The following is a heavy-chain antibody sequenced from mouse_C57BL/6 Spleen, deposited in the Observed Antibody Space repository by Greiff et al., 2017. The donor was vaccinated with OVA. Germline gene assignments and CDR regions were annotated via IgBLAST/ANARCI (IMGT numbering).Heavy chain of an antibody. V-gene: IGHV1-15*01. Sequence: VQLVESGAELVRPGASVTLSCKASGYTFTDYEMHWVKQTPVHGLEWIGAIDPETGGTAYNQKFKGKAILTADKSSSTAYMELRSLTSEDSAVYYCTTDYGNFFFDYWGQGTTLTVSS. CDR3: TTDYGNFFFDY. J-gene: IGHJ2*01. CDR1: GYTFTDYE. D-gene: IGHD2-1*01. CDR2: IDPETGGT.